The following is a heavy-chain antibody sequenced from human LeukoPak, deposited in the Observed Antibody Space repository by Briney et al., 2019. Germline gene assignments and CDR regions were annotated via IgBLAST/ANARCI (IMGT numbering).Heavy chain of an antibody. D-gene: IGHD7-27*01. V-gene: IGHV3-23*01. CDR2: ISGSGGNT. Sequence: QTGGSLRLSCAASGFTFSSYAMAWVRQAPGKGLEWVSSISGSGGNTYCADSVKGRFTISRDNSKNTLYLQMNSLRAEDTAVYYCAKDGGLWVSAHWGDSWGRGTLVAVSS. CDR3: AKDGGLWVSAHWGDS. CDR1: GFTFSSYA. J-gene: IGHJ4*02.